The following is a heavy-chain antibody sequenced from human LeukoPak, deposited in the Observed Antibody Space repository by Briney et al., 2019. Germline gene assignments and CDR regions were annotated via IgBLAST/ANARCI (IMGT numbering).Heavy chain of an antibody. CDR2: IYTSGST. D-gene: IGHD3-10*01. Sequence: SETLSLTCTVSGGSISSYYWSWIRQPAGKGLEWIGRIYTSGSTNYNPSLKSRVSMSLDTSKNQFSLKLNSVTAADTAVYYCARGHYGSGTGTYSHWGQGTLVTVSS. CDR1: GGSISSYY. CDR3: ARGHYGSGTGTYSH. V-gene: IGHV4-4*07. J-gene: IGHJ4*02.